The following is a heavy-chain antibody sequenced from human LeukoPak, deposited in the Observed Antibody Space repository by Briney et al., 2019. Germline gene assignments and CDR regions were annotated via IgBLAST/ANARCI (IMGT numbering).Heavy chain of an antibody. CDR2: IYYSGST. D-gene: IGHD6-19*01. CDR3: ARGRIAVAGMGYYYYYMDV. Sequence: SETLSLTCTVSGGSISSYYWSWIRQPPGKGLEWIGYIYYSGSTNYNPSLKSRVTISVDTSKNQFSLKLSSVTAADTAVYYCARGRIAVAGMGYYYYYMDVWGKGTTVTISS. J-gene: IGHJ6*03. V-gene: IGHV4-59*01. CDR1: GGSISSYY.